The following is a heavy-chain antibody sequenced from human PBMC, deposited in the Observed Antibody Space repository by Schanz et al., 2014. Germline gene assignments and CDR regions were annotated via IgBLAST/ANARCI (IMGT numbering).Heavy chain of an antibody. CDR2: MSWNAGSL. Sequence: EVQLVESGGGLVQPGRSLRLSCVASGFRFDDYAMHWVRQAPRKGLEWVSGMSWNAGSLGYGDSVKGRFTISRDNAKNSLYLQMNSLRAEDTALYYCARDTAQSCIGPSCFEYFQHWGQGALVTVSS. J-gene: IGHJ1*01. CDR1: GFRFDDYA. V-gene: IGHV3-9*01. D-gene: IGHD2-2*01. CDR3: ARDTAQSCIGPSCFEYFQH.